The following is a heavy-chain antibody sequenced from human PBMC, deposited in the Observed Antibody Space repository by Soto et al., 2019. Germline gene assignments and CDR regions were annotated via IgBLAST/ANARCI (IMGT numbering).Heavy chain of an antibody. CDR3: ATRSYYDSSGFDY. J-gene: IGHJ4*02. V-gene: IGHV4-59*01. CDR1: GGSISSYY. Sequence: PSETLSLTCTVSGGSISSYYWSWIRQPPGKGLEWIGYIYYSGSTNYNPSLKSRVTISVDTSKNQFSLKLSSVTAADTAVYYCATRSYYDSSGFDYWGQGTLVTV. D-gene: IGHD3-22*01. CDR2: IYYSGST.